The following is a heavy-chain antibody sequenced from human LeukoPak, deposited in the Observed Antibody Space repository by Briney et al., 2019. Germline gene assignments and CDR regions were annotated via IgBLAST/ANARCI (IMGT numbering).Heavy chain of an antibody. V-gene: IGHV4-34*01. D-gene: IGHD3-10*01. J-gene: IGHJ6*02. CDR2: INDYTGDT. CDR3: ARLSSGSYGLADV. CDR1: GGSFTDYF. Sequence: SETLSLTCTVFGGSFTDYFWTWIRHSPGKGLEWIGEINDYTGDTNYNPSLNSRVSISLEKSKNQFSLELRSVTAADTAVYYCARLSSGSYGLADVWAKGPRSPSP.